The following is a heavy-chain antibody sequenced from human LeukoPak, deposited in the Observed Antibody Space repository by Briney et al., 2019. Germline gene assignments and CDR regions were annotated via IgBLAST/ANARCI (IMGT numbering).Heavy chain of an antibody. D-gene: IGHD5-18*01. CDR3: AKAYSTYSFGYPDAFDM. CDR2: IRYDGSEK. Sequence: GGSLRLSCAASGFTFNRYAMHWVRQAPGKGLEWVTFIRYDGSEKYYVDSVKGRFTISRDNFKRTLYLQMSRLRDEDTARYYCAKAYSTYSFGYPDAFDMWGHGTMVIVSS. J-gene: IGHJ3*02. V-gene: IGHV3-30*02. CDR1: GFTFNRYA.